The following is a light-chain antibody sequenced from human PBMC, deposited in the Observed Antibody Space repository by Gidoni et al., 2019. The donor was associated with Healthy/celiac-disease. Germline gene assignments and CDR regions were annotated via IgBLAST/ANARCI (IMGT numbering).Light chain of an antibody. CDR3: QQYRT. J-gene: IGKJ1*01. V-gene: IGKV1-5*01. CDR1: QSISSW. CDR2: DAS. Sequence: DIQMTQSPSTLSASVGDRVTITCRASQSISSWLAWYQQKPGKAPKLLIYDASSLKSGVPSRFSGSGSGTEVTLTSSSLQPDDFATYYCQQYRTFGQGTKVEIK.